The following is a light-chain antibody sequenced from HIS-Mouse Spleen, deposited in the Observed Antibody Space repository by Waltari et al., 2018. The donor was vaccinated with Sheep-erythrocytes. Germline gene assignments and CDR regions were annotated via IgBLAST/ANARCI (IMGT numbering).Light chain of an antibody. Sequence: EIVLTQSPATLSLSPGESVTLSCRASQSVSSYLAWYQQKPGQAPRLLIYDASNRATGIPARFSGSGSGTDFTLTISSLEPEDFAVYYCQQRSNWYTFGQGTKLEIK. V-gene: IGKV3-11*01. CDR2: DAS. CDR3: QQRSNWYT. CDR1: QSVSSY. J-gene: IGKJ2*01.